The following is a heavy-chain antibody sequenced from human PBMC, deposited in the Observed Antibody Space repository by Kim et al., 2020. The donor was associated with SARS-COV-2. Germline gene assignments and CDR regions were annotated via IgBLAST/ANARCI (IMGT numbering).Heavy chain of an antibody. D-gene: IGHD6-19*01. CDR3: AGPGIAVAGSDY. Sequence: SETLSLTCTVSGGSISSSSYYWGWIRQPPGKGLEWIGSIYYSGSTYYNPSLKSRVTISVDTSKNQFSLKLSSVTAADTAVYYCAGPGIAVAGSDYWGQGTLVTVSS. CDR2: IYYSGST. CDR1: GGSISSSSYY. J-gene: IGHJ4*02. V-gene: IGHV4-39*01.